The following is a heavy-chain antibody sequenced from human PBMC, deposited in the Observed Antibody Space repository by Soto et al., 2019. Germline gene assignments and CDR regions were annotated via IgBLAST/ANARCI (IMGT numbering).Heavy chain of an antibody. CDR2: ISGSGGST. Sequence: EVQLLESGGGLVQPGGSLRLSCAASGFTFSSYAMSWVRQAPGKGLEWVSAISGSGGSTYYADSVKDRFTISRDNSKNTLYLQMNSLRAEDTAVYYCAKPSMIVVVNNWFDPWGQGTLVTVSS. J-gene: IGHJ5*02. CDR1: GFTFSSYA. D-gene: IGHD3-22*01. V-gene: IGHV3-23*01. CDR3: AKPSMIVVVNNWFDP.